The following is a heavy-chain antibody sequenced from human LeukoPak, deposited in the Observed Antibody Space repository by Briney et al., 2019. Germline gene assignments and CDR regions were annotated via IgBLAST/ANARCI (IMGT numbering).Heavy chain of an antibody. D-gene: IGHD3-16*01. V-gene: IGHV3-23*01. Sequence: GGSLRLSCAASGFTFTSYGMSWVRQAPGKGLEWVSLISGSGDTSYYADSVKGRFTISRDNSKNSLYLQMNSLRAEDTAVYYCAKMGDRFGLWGHKTKYYMDVWGKGTTVTVSS. CDR2: ISGSGDTS. CDR1: GFTFTSYG. CDR3: AKMGDRFGLWGHKTKYYMDV. J-gene: IGHJ6*03.